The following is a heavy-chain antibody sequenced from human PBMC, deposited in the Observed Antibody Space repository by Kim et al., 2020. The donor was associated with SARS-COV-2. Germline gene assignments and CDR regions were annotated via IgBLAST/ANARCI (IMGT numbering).Heavy chain of an antibody. CDR3: ARGVDIVVVPAADDAFDI. CDR1: GYTFTSYG. V-gene: IGHV1-18*01. CDR2: ISAYNGNT. Sequence: ASVKVSCKASGYTFTSYGISWVRQAPGQGLEWMGWISAYNGNTNYAQKLQGRVTMTTDTSTSTAYMELRSLRSDDTAVYYCARGVDIVVVPAADDAFDIWGQGTMVTVSS. J-gene: IGHJ3*02. D-gene: IGHD2-2*01.